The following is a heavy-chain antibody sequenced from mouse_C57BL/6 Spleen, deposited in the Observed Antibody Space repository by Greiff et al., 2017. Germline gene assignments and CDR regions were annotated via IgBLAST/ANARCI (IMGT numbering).Heavy chain of an antibody. D-gene: IGHD2-3*01. CDR1: GFTFSSYG. CDR3: ARRIYDGYPTGTDY. V-gene: IGHV5-6*01. J-gene: IGHJ2*01. CDR2: ISSGGSYT. Sequence: EVQLQQSGGDLVKPGGSLKLSCAASGFTFSSYGMSWVRQTPDKRLEWVATISSGGSYTYYPDSVKGRFTISRDNAKNTLYLQMSSLKSEDTAMYYCARRIYDGYPTGTDYWGQGTTLTVSS.